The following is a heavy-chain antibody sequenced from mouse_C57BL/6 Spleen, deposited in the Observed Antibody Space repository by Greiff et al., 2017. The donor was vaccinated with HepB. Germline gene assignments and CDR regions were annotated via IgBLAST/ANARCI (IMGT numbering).Heavy chain of an antibody. CDR3: ASSGSSYDYAMDY. D-gene: IGHD1-1*01. V-gene: IGHV1-82*01. CDR2: IYPGDGDT. J-gene: IGHJ4*01. Sequence: LVESGPELVKPGASVKISCKASGYAFSSSWMNWVKQRPGKGLEWIGRIYPGDGDTDYNGKFKGKATLTADKSSSTAYMQLSSLTSEDSAVYFCASSGSSYDYAMDYWGQGTSVTVSS. CDR1: GYAFSSSW.